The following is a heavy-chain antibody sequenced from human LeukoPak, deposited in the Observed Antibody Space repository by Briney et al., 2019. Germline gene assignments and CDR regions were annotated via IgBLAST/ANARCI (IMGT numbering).Heavy chain of an antibody. Sequence: PSETLSLTCAVYGESLNSYYWSWVRHPPGEGLEWIGEIYESGTTKYNPSLKSRVAIPMVPSKQQFSLILSSVTAADTAVYYCARGAWATRLASWGLGTPVIVSS. CDR3: ARGAWATRLAS. J-gene: IGHJ4*02. CDR1: GESLNSYY. CDR2: IYESGTT. D-gene: IGHD2-15*01. V-gene: IGHV4-34*01.